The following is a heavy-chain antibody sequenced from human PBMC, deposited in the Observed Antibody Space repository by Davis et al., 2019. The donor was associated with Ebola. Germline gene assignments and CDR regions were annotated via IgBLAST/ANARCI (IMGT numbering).Heavy chain of an antibody. Sequence: SVKVSCKASGYTFTSYGISWVRQAPGQGLEWMGWISAYNGNTNYAQKLQGRVTMTTDTSTSTAYMELRSLRSEDTAVYYCARGPESCRSFSCPYYFDSWGQGTLVAVSS. D-gene: IGHD2-2*01. CDR3: ARGPESCRSFSCPYYFDS. CDR2: ISAYNGNT. J-gene: IGHJ4*02. CDR1: GYTFTSYG. V-gene: IGHV1-18*01.